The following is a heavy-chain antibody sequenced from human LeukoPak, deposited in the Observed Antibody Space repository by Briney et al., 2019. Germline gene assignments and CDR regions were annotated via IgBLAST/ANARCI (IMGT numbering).Heavy chain of an antibody. J-gene: IGHJ4*02. CDR3: AKISSH. Sequence: GRSLRLSCVASGFIFSSFGLHWARQAPGKGLEWVAFIRYDGSSKYYADSVKGRFTISRDISRNTLYLEMNSLRPDDTAVYYCAKISSHWGQGTLVTVSS. D-gene: IGHD3-3*02. CDR2: IRYDGSSK. V-gene: IGHV3-30*02. CDR1: GFIFSSFG.